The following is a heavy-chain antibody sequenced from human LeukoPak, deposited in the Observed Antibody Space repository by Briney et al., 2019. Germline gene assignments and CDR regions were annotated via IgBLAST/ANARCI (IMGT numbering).Heavy chain of an antibody. D-gene: IGHD4-11*01. J-gene: IGHJ6*03. CDR2: MNPQSGNT. V-gene: IGHV1-8*03. CDR1: GYMFTNYD. Sequence: ASVKVSCKASGYMFTNYDINWVRQATGQGLEGMGWMNPQSGNTGYTQKFRGRVTITRDTSITTAYMELSSLRSEDTAVYHCARGPNYSIFASAYYYYMDVWGKGTTVTVSS. CDR3: ARGPNYSIFASAYYYYMDV.